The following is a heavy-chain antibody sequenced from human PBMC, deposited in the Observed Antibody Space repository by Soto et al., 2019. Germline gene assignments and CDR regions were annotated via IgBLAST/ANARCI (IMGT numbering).Heavy chain of an antibody. V-gene: IGHV1-69*08. J-gene: IGHJ4*02. CDR1: GGTFSSYT. Sequence: QVQLVQSGAEVKKPGSSVKVSCKASGGTFSSYTISWVRQAPGQGLEWMGRIIPILGIANYAQKFQGRVTITADKSTSTAYMELSSLRSEDTAVYYCSRDITDDYGDYYFDYLGQGTLVTVSS. D-gene: IGHD4-17*01. CDR2: IIPILGIA. CDR3: SRDITDDYGDYYFDY.